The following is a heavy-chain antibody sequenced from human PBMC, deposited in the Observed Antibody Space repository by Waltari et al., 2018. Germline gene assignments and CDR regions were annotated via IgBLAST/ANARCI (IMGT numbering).Heavy chain of an antibody. V-gene: IGHV3-30-3*01. Sequence: QVQLVESGGGVVKPGRSLRLHCAASGFTFRCYAMHRLRQAQGQGLEWVAVISYDGSNKYYADSVKGRFTISRYNFKNTLYLQMNSLRAEDTAVYYCARDPGYSSSWPFGDYWGQGTLVTVSS. J-gene: IGHJ4*02. CDR3: ARDPGYSSSWPFGDY. D-gene: IGHD6-13*01. CDR1: GFTFRCYA. CDR2: ISYDGSNK.